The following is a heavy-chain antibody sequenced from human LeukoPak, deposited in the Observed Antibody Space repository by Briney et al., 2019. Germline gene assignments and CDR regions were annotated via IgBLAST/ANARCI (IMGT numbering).Heavy chain of an antibody. D-gene: IGHD4-17*01. CDR2: ISSSGSSI. CDR3: ARGRVTGDYVRDFDY. V-gene: IGHV3-48*04. J-gene: IGHJ4*02. CDR1: GFTFGSYS. Sequence: GGSLRLSCAASGFTFGSYSMNWVRQTPGKGLEWVSYISSSGSSIYYADSVKGRFTISRDNAKNSLYLQMNSLRAADTAVYYCARGRVTGDYVRDFDYWGQGTLVTVSS.